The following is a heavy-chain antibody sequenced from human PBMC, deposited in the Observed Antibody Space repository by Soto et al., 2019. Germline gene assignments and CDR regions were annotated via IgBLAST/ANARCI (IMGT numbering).Heavy chain of an antibody. V-gene: IGHV1-8*01. J-gene: IGHJ6*02. CDR2: MNPNSGNT. Sequence: GASVKVSCKASGYTFTSYDINWVRQATGQGLEWMGWMNPNSGNTGYAQKFQGRVTMTADTSTNTAYMELRSLRSDDTAIYYCTREGSAPYYYYGMDAWGQGTTVTVSS. CDR1: GYTFTSYD. D-gene: IGHD3-10*01. CDR3: TREGSAPYYYYGMDA.